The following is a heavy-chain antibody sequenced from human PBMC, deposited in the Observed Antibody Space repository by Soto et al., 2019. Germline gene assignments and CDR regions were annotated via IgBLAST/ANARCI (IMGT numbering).Heavy chain of an antibody. V-gene: IGHV4-4*02. D-gene: IGHD3-22*01. CDR1: GGSVSSSNW. CDR3: ASVGSDYDNSGYYLP. J-gene: IGHJ5*02. Sequence: SETLSLTCIVSGGSVSSSNWWSWVRQPLGKGLEWIGEIYHSGSTTYNPSLKSRATISVDKSENQFSLRLKSVTAADTAVYYCASVGSDYDNSGYYLPWGPGTLVPSPQ. CDR2: IYHSGST.